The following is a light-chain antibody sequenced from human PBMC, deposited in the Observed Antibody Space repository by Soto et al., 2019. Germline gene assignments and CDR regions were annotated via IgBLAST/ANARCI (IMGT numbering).Light chain of an antibody. CDR3: QQYHKWPPFT. CDR1: QTVSNN. Sequence: EIVMTQSPATLSMSPGERVSISCRASQTVSNNLAWYQQKPGQAPRHLIYGASTRAIGVAARFSGSGSGTEFTLTITSLQSEDFAVYYCQQYHKWPPFTFGGGTVVEIK. V-gene: IGKV3-15*01. CDR2: GAS. J-gene: IGKJ4*01.